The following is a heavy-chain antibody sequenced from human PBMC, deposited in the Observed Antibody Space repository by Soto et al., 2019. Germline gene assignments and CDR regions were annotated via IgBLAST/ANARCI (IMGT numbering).Heavy chain of an antibody. D-gene: IGHD3-3*01. V-gene: IGHV1-46*01. Sequence: ASVKVSCKASGYTFTSYYIHWVRQAPGQGLEWMGIINPSGGSTSYAQKFQGRVTITADESTSTAYMELSSLRSEDTAVYYCARDPTRSENWFDPWGQGTLVTVSS. CDR2: INPSGGST. CDR3: ARDPTRSENWFDP. J-gene: IGHJ5*02. CDR1: GYTFTSYY.